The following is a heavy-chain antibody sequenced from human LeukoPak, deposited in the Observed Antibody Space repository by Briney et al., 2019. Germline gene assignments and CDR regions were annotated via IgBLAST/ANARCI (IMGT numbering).Heavy chain of an antibody. V-gene: IGHV1-46*01. D-gene: IGHD7-27*01. CDR3: ARAGPGVHDAFDI. CDR1: GGTFSSYA. CDR2: INPNGDRT. J-gene: IGHJ3*02. Sequence: ASVKVSCKASGGTFSSYAISWVRQAPGQGLEWLGIINPNGDRTNYAQTFQGRVTMTRDTSTTTVYMELSSLRSEDTAVYYCARAGPGVHDAFDIWGQGTMVTVSS.